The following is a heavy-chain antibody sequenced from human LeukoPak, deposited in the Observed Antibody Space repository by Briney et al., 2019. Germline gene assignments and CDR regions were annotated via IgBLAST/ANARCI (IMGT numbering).Heavy chain of an antibody. CDR3: ATSTKYSSSWARYNWFDP. CDR2: MNPNSGAT. J-gene: IGHJ5*02. Sequence: ASVKVSCKASGFTFTGYYMHWVRQAPGQGLEWMGWMNPNSGATNYAQKFQGRVTMTRDTSISTAYMELSSLTSDDTAVYHCATSTKYSSSWARYNWFDPWGQGTLVTVSS. V-gene: IGHV1-2*02. D-gene: IGHD6-13*01. CDR1: GFTFTGYY.